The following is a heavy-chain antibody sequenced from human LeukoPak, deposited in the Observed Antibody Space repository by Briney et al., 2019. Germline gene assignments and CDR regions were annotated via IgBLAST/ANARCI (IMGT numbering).Heavy chain of an antibody. CDR2: IYTSGST. J-gene: IGHJ4*02. CDR3: ARDHPGDGGTTVDY. D-gene: IGHD1-1*01. Sequence: SQTLSLTCTVSGGSISSGGYYWSWIRQPAGKGLEWIGRIYTSGSTNYNPSLKSRVTMSVDTSKNQFSLKLSSVTAADTAVYYCARDHPGDGGTTVDYWGQGTLVTVSS. V-gene: IGHV4-61*02. CDR1: GGSISSGGYY.